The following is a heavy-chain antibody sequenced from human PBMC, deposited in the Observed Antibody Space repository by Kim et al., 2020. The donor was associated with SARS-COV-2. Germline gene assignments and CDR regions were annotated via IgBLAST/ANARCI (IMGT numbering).Heavy chain of an antibody. D-gene: IGHD3-10*01. Sequence: SETLSLTCTVSGGSISSGGYYWSWIRQHPGKGLEWIGYIYYSGSTYYNPSLKSRVTISVDTSKNQFSLKLSSVTAADTAVYYCARGGIVWFGELLPSYYYGMDVWGQGTTVTVSS. CDR2: IYYSGST. V-gene: IGHV4-31*03. CDR3: ARGGIVWFGELLPSYYYGMDV. J-gene: IGHJ6*02. CDR1: GGSISSGGYY.